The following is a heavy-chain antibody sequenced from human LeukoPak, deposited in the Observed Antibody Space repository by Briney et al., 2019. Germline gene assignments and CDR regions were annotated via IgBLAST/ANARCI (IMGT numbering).Heavy chain of an antibody. V-gene: IGHV3-30*02. CDR3: ARPSYYYDSSGYYSD. Sequence: GGSLRLSCAASGFTFSSYGMHWFRQAPGKGLEWVAFIRYDGTNKYYVDSVKGRFTISRDNSKNTLYLQMNSLRPEDTAVYYCARPSYYYDSSGYYSDWGQGTLVTVSS. D-gene: IGHD3-22*01. CDR1: GFTFSSYG. J-gene: IGHJ4*02. CDR2: IRYDGTNK.